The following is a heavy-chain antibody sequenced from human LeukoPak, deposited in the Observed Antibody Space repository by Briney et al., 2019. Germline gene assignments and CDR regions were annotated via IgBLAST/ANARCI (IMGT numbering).Heavy chain of an antibody. CDR1: GFTFSSYA. D-gene: IGHD2-2*01. V-gene: IGHV3-23*01. Sequence: GGSLRLSCAASGFTFSSYAMSWVRQAPGKGLEWVSVIGRSGGGTYYADSVKGRFTIFRDNSKNTLYLQMNSLRAEDTAVYYCAKESSRWYYFDYWGQGTLVTVSS. CDR2: IGRSGGGT. J-gene: IGHJ4*02. CDR3: AKESSRWYYFDY.